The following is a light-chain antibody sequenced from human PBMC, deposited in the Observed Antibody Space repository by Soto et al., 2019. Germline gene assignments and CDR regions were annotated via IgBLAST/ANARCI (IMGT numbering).Light chain of an antibody. CDR1: TGAVTSGYY. CDR2: STN. Sequence: VVTQEPSLTVSPGGTVTLTCATSTGAVTSGYYPNWFQQKPGQAPRALIYSTNNKYSWTPARFSGSLLGGKAALTLSGVQPEDEADYYCLLYYGGQLGVFGGGTKLTVL. CDR3: LLYYGGQLGV. V-gene: IGLV7-43*01. J-gene: IGLJ2*01.